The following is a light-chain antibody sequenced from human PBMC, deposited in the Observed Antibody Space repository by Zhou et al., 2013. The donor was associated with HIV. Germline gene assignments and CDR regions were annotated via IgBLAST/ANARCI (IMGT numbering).Light chain of an antibody. J-gene: IGKJ1*01. CDR1: QSISTY. CDR2: ATS. CDR3: QQYNSGWT. V-gene: IGKV1-NL1*01. Sequence: QMSQNPTSLSASVGDRVTITCRASQSISTYLNWYQQKPGKAPNLLLYATSRLESGVPSRFSGSGSGTDYTLTISSLQPEDFATYYCQQYNSGWTFGQGTKVEIK.